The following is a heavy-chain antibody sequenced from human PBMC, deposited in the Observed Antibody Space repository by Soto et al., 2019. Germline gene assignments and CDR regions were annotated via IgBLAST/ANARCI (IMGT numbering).Heavy chain of an antibody. CDR1: GYTLTELS. CDR2: FDPEDGET. CDR3: ATGRSTVTTPPFDY. D-gene: IGHD4-17*01. Sequence: ASVKVSCKVSGYTLTELSMHWVRQAPGKGLEWMGGFDPEDGETIYAQKFQGRVTMTEDTSTDTAYMELSSLRSEDTAVYYCATGRSTVTTPPFDYWGQGTLVTVSS. V-gene: IGHV1-24*01. J-gene: IGHJ4*02.